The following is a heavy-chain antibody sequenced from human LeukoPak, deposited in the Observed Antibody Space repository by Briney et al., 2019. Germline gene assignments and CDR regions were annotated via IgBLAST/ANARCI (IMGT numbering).Heavy chain of an antibody. CDR1: GFTFSSYA. CDR3: SKGQELDDGVFES. CDR2: IRANGGGT. D-gene: IGHD1-1*01. V-gene: IGHV3-23*01. J-gene: IGHJ5*01. Sequence: GGSLRLSCAASGFTFSSYAMTWVRQAPGKGLEWVSTIRANGGGTHYAESLRGRFTISRDNSKSTVHLQMNSLSAEDTVIYYCSKGQELDDGVFESWGRGTLVTVSS.